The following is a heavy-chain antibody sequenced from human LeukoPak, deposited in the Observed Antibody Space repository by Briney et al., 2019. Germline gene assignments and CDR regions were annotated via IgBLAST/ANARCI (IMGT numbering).Heavy chain of an antibody. CDR3: AKTDTAMAKDY. J-gene: IGHJ4*02. CDR2: ISGSGGST. CDR1: GFSFSSYA. Sequence: GGSLRLSCAASGFSFSSYAMTWVRQAPGKGLEWVSGISGSGGSTYYADSVKGRFTISRDNSKNTLYLQMNSLRAEDTAVYYCAKTDTAMAKDYWGQGTLVTVSS. V-gene: IGHV3-23*01. D-gene: IGHD5-18*01.